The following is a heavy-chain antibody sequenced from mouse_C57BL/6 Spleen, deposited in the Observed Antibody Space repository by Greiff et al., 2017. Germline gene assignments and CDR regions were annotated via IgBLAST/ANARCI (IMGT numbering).Heavy chain of an antibody. Sequence: VKLVESGPELVKPGASVKISCKASGYAFSSSWMNWVKQRPGKGLEWIGRIYPGDGDTNYNGKFKGKATLTADKSSSTAYMQLSSLTSEDSAVYFCARGGYEGYAMDYWGQGTSVTVSS. V-gene: IGHV1-82*01. CDR1: GYAFSSSW. CDR2: IYPGDGDT. CDR3: ARGGYEGYAMDY. J-gene: IGHJ4*01. D-gene: IGHD2-10*02.